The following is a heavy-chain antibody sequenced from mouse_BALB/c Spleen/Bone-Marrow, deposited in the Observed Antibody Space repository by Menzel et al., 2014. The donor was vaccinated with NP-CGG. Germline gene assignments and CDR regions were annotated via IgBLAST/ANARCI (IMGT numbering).Heavy chain of an antibody. CDR1: GYTFTRYW. J-gene: IGHJ4*01. D-gene: IGHD1-1*01. CDR2: INPSTGYT. V-gene: IGHV1-7*01. CDR3: ARGDYYGKGGAMDY. Sequence: AQLQQSGAELAKPGASVKMSCKASGYTFTRYWIHWVKPGPGQGLEWIGYINPSTGYTEYNQKFKDKATLTADKSSSTAYMQLSSLTSEDSAVYYCARGDYYGKGGAMDYWNQTASITVSS.